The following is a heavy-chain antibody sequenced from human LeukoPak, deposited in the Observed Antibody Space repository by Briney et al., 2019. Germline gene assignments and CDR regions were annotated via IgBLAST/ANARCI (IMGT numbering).Heavy chain of an antibody. CDR3: AKDGGLWVSAHWGDS. CDR1: AFIFSGHW. J-gene: IGHJ4*02. Sequence: GGSLRLSCEGSAFIFSGHWMNWVRQTPGKGLEWVASIKEDGSERQYVDSVKGRFTVSRDNSKNTLFLQMNSLRAEDTAVYYCAKDGGLWVSAHWGDSWGRGTLVTVSS. CDR2: IKEDGSER. D-gene: IGHD7-27*01. V-gene: IGHV3-7*03.